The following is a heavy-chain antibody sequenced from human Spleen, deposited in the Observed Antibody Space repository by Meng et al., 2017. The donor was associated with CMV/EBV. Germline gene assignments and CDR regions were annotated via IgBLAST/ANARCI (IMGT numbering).Heavy chain of an antibody. CDR3: ALIRSIAAPADY. D-gene: IGHD6-6*01. CDR2: MNPNRGNT. Sequence: ASVKVSCKASGYTFTSYDINWVRQATGQGLEWMGWMNPNRGNTGYAQKFQGRVTMTRNTSISTAYMELSSLRSEDTAVYYCALIRSIAAPADYWGQGTLVTVSS. J-gene: IGHJ4*02. V-gene: IGHV1-8*01. CDR1: GYTFTSYD.